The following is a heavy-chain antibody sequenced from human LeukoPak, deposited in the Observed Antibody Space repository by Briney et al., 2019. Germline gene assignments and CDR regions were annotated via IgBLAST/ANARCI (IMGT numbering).Heavy chain of an antibody. D-gene: IGHD6-6*01. CDR3: AREYTTSSTAFDI. J-gene: IGHJ3*02. CDR2: IKPGGST. V-gene: IGHV4-34*01. CDR1: GGSFSGHY. Sequence: KTSETLSLTRAVYGGSFSGHYWSWIRQPPGKGLEWIGEIKPGGSTNYNPSLKSRVTISVDTSKNQISLMLTSVTAADTAVYFCAREYTTSSTAFDIWGQGTLVAVSS.